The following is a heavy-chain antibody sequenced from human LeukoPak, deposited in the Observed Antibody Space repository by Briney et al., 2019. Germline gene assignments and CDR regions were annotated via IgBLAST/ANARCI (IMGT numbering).Heavy chain of an antibody. J-gene: IGHJ6*03. V-gene: IGHV1-58*01. CDR2: IVVGSGNT. CDR1: GFTFTSSA. CDR3: AAGTIFGVVNTDYYYYYYMDV. Sequence: SVKVSCKASGFTFTSSAVQWVRQARGQRLEWIGWIVVGSGNTNYAQKFQERVTITRDMSTSTAYMELSSLRSEDTAVYYCAAGTIFGVVNTDYYYYYYMDVWGKGTTVTVSS. D-gene: IGHD3-3*01.